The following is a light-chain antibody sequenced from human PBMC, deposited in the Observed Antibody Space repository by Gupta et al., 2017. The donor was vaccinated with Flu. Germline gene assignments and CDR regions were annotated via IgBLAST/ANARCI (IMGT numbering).Light chain of an antibody. V-gene: IGLV3-1*01. CDR3: QAWDSNTGV. CDR1: DLGDKI. CDR2: HDD. Sequence: SYELTQPPSVSMSPGQTATIPCSGDDLGDKIVSWYQQRAGQTPELVIYHDDKRPAGIPERFSGSNSGNTATLTVSGAQAMDEADYFCQAWDSNTGVFGGGTKLTVL. J-gene: IGLJ3*02.